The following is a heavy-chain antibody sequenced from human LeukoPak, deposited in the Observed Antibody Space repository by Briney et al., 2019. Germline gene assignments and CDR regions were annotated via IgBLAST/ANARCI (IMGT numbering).Heavy chain of an antibody. CDR2: SKNKANNYIT. J-gene: IGHJ4*02. Sequence: GGPLRLSCAASGFTFSDHYIDWVRQAPGKGLEWVGRSKNKANNYITQYAAFVQGRFTISRDNSKNSLYLQINSLKTEDTAVYYCARDSSGQGDYWGQGTLVTVSS. V-gene: IGHV3-72*01. CDR3: ARDSSGQGDY. D-gene: IGHD3-22*01. CDR1: GFTFSDHY.